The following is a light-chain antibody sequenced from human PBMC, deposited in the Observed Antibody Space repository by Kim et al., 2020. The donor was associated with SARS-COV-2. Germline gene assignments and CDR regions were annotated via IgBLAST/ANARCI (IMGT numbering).Light chain of an antibody. J-gene: IGLJ3*02. CDR1: SSNIGNNA. CDR2: SDD. V-gene: IGLV1-36*01. CDR3: AAWDDRLNGPV. Sequence: QSVLTQPPSVSEAPRQRVTISCSGSSSNIGNNAVNWYQRLPGKAPKLLIYSDDLLPSGVSDRFSGSKSGTSASLAISGLQSEDEADYYCAAWDDRLNGPVFGGGTRLTVL.